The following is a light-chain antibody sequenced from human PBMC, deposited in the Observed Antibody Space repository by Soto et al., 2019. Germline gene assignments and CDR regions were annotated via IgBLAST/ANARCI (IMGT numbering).Light chain of an antibody. CDR2: DAS. CDR3: QQRSNWPPT. CDR1: QSVSSY. J-gene: IGKJ4*01. V-gene: IGKV3-11*01. Sequence: EIVLTQSPATLPLSPGERATLSCRASQSVSSYLAWYQQKPGQAPRLLIYDASNRATGIPARFSGSESGTDFTLTISSLEPEDFAVYYCQQRSNWPPTFGGGTKVEIK.